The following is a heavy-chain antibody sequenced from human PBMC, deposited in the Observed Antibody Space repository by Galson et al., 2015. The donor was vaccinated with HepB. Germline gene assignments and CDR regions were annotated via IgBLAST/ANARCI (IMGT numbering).Heavy chain of an antibody. Sequence: SLRLSCAASGFTFSNAWMSWVRQAPGKGLEWVAVISYDGSNKYYADSVKGRFTISRDNSKNTLYLQMNSLRAEDTAVYYCARGSPLNYYGSGLPDYWGQGTLVTVSS. CDR1: GFTFSNAW. CDR3: ARGSPLNYYGSGLPDY. D-gene: IGHD3-10*01. J-gene: IGHJ4*02. V-gene: IGHV3-30*03. CDR2: ISYDGSNK.